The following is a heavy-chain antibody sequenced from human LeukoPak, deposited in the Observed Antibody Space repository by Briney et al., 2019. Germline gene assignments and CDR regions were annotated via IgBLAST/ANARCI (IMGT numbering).Heavy chain of an antibody. V-gene: IGHV4-4*07. CDR2: IYTSGST. J-gene: IGHJ6*03. CDR3: AGPSGRYYYYYMDV. Sequence: SETLSLTCTVSGGSISSYYWSWIRQPPGKGLEWIGRIYTSGSTNYNPSLKSRVTISVDTSKNQFSLKLSSVTAADTAVYYCAGPSGRYYYYYMDVWGKGTTVTVSS. CDR1: GGSISSYY.